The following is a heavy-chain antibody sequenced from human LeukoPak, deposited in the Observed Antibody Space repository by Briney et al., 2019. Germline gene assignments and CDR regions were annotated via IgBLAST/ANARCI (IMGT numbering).Heavy chain of an antibody. J-gene: IGHJ4*02. D-gene: IGHD1-1*01. CDR2: IYISGST. CDR1: GGSISSGSYY. V-gene: IGHV4-61*02. Sequence: SQTLSLTCTVSGGSISSGSYYWSWIRQPAGKGLEWIGRIYISGSTNYNPSLKSRVTMSVDTSKNQFSLKLSSVTAADTAVYYCARDRGTWNDDGFDYWGQGTLVTVSS. CDR3: ARDRGTWNDDGFDY.